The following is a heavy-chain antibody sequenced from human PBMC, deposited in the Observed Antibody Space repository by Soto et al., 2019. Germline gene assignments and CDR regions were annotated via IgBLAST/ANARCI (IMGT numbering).Heavy chain of an antibody. D-gene: IGHD4-17*01. CDR1: GFTFSTFG. V-gene: IGHV3-30*18. CDR3: AKDLQAYGDYDYYCYGLDV. CDR2: ISYDGNNK. J-gene: IGHJ6*02. Sequence: QLVESGGGLVPPGASLRLSGAASGFTFSTFGRHGVGQTPARGREGWEVISYDGNNKVYADSVKGRFTISRDNFKNTVDLVMNNLKVDDTAVYYCAKDLQAYGDYDYYCYGLDVWGQGATVSVSS.